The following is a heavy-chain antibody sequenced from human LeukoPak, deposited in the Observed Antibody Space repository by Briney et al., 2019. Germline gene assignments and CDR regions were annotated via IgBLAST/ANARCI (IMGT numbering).Heavy chain of an antibody. D-gene: IGHD3-9*01. Sequence: GGSLRLSCAGSGFSFSNHALSWVRQAPGKGLEWVSSIGSSVNNTHYADSVKGRFTISRDNSKNTLYLQMNSLRAEDTAVYYCARDQAFDWFYYYYGMDVWGLGTTVIVSS. CDR3: ARDQAFDWFYYYYGMDV. CDR1: GFSFSNHA. J-gene: IGHJ6*02. CDR2: IGSSVNNT. V-gene: IGHV3-23*01.